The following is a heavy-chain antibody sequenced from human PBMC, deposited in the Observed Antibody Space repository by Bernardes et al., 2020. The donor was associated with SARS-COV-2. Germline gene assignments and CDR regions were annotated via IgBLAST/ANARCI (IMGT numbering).Heavy chain of an antibody. CDR2: ILHTGST. V-gene: IGHV4-4*02. J-gene: IGHJ4*02. Sequence: SETLSLTCAVSGGSISSSNWWTWVRQPPGKGLEWIGEILHTGSTNYNPSLKSRVTMSVDKSKNQFSLKLSSVTAADTAVYYCARGGNWIWDYWGQGTLVTVSS. D-gene: IGHD2-15*01. CDR1: GGSISSSNW. CDR3: ARGGNWIWDY.